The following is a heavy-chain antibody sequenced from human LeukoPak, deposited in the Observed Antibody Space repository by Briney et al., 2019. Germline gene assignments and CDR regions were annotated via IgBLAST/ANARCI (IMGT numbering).Heavy chain of an antibody. CDR3: ARDRSHDVAFDL. Sequence: GGSLRLSCEASGFSFSYYNFNWVRQAPGKGLEWVSSISSSGIDMYYADSLKGRFTISRDNAKNSLYLHMSSLRVEDTAVYYCARDRSHDVAFDLWGQGTMVTVSS. J-gene: IGHJ3*01. D-gene: IGHD3-16*01. CDR1: GFSFSYYN. V-gene: IGHV3-21*01. CDR2: ISSSGIDM.